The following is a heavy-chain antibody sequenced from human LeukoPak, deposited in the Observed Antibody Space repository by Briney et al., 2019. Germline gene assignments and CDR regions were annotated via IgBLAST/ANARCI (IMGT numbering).Heavy chain of an antibody. Sequence: ASVKVSCKASGYTFTSYGISWLRQAPGHGLEWMGWISGYNGNTNYAQKLQGRVTMTTDTSTSTAYMELRSLRSDDTAVYYCARAVPYYFGSESTEEFDYWGQGTLVTVSS. J-gene: IGHJ4*02. V-gene: IGHV1-18*01. D-gene: IGHD3-10*01. CDR3: ARAVPYYFGSESTEEFDY. CDR2: ISGYNGNT. CDR1: GYTFTSYG.